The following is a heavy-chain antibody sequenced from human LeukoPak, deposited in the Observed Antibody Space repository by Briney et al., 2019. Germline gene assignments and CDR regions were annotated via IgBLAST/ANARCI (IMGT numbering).Heavy chain of an antibody. Sequence: PEGSLRLSCAASGFTFSTYALHWVRQAPGKGLEFVSGVNSNGGNTYYANSVKGRFTISRDNSKNTLYLQMGSLRPEDMAVYHCARVILTGYYYDSWGQGTLVTVSS. V-gene: IGHV3-64*01. CDR1: GFTFSTYA. CDR2: VNSNGGNT. D-gene: IGHD3-9*01. J-gene: IGHJ4*02. CDR3: ARVILTGYYYDS.